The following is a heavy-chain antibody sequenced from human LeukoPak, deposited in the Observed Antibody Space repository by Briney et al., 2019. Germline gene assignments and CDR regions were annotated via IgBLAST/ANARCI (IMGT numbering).Heavy chain of an antibody. CDR1: GGSFSGYY. CDR2: INHSGST. J-gene: IGHJ5*02. V-gene: IGHV4-34*01. Sequence: TSETLSLTCAVYGGSFSGYYWSWIRQPPGKGLEWIGEINHSGSTNYNPSLKSRVTISVDTSKNQFSLKLSSVTAADTAVYYCASTGYGDNWFDPGGQGTLVTVSS. CDR3: ASTGYGDNWFDP. D-gene: IGHD4-17*01.